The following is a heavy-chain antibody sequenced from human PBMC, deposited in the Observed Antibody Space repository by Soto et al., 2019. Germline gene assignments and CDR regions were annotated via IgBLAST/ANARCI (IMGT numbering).Heavy chain of an antibody. CDR1: GYILTRYG. D-gene: IGHD3-9*01. Sequence: QVQLIQSGPEVKKPGASVKVSCQASGYILTRYGFNWVRQAPGQGLEWVGWISGENGNTRYAQQLQGRLTLTTDASTNTAFMDLGSLRSDDTAIYYCARTLRYFDWLFSHQEEVDYWGQGTLITVSP. J-gene: IGHJ4*02. CDR2: ISGENGNT. CDR3: ARTLRYFDWLFSHQEEVDY. V-gene: IGHV1-18*01.